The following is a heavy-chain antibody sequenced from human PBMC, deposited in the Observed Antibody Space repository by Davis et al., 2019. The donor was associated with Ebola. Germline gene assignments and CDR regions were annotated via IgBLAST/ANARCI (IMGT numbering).Heavy chain of an antibody. J-gene: IGHJ4*02. CDR2: VSGRATTI. Sequence: GESLKISCAASGFTFNKYAMSWVRQAPGKGLEWVSVVSGRATTIYYADSVKGRFTISRDNSKNTLYLQMNSLRAEDTAVYYCAKAGHCGNYCSSDSWGQGTLVTVSS. V-gene: IGHV3-23*01. D-gene: IGHD1-26*01. CDR3: AKAGHCGNYCSSDS. CDR1: GFTFNKYA.